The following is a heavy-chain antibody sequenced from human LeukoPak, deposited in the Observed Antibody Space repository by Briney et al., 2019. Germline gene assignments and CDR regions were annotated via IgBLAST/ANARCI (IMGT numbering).Heavy chain of an antibody. CDR3: ARGGGYGSGPH. J-gene: IGHJ4*02. V-gene: IGHV1-46*01. CDR2: INPSGGST. Sequence: EASVKVSCKASGYTFTSYYMHWVRQAPGQGLEWMGIINPSGGSTTYTQKFQGRVTMTRGTSTKTVYMELSSLRPEDTAVYYCARGGGYGSGPHWGQGTLVTVSS. CDR1: GYTFTSYY. D-gene: IGHD3-10*01.